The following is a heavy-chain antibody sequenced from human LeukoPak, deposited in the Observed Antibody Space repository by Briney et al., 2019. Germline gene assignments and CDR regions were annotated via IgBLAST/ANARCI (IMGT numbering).Heavy chain of an antibody. V-gene: IGHV1-8*02. J-gene: IGHJ5*02. CDR3: ARGWVGSRYIVVVPAAISRIWFDP. CDR1: GYTFTGYY. D-gene: IGHD2-2*02. CDR2: MNPNSGNT. Sequence: GASVKVSCKASGYTFTGYYMHWVRQAPGQGLEWMGWMNPNSGNTGYAQKFQGRVTMTRNTSISTAYMELSSLRSEDTAVYYCARGWVGSRYIVVVPAAISRIWFDPWGQGTLVTVSS.